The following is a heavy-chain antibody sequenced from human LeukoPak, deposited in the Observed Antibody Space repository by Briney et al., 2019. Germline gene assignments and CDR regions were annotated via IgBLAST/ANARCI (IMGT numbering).Heavy chain of an antibody. Sequence: SETLSLTCTVSGGSISGYFLSWIRQPAGKGLEWIGRIDSSGNTNYNPSLTSRLTMSVDTSKNQFSLKLSSVTAADTAVYYCAREEWFDPWGQGTLVTVSS. CDR1: GGSISGYF. V-gene: IGHV4-4*07. J-gene: IGHJ5*02. CDR3: AREEWFDP. CDR2: IDSSGNT.